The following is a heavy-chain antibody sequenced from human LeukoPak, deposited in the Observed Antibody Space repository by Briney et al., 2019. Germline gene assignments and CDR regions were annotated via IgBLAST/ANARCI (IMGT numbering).Heavy chain of an antibody. J-gene: IGHJ4*02. CDR2: ISGSGGST. D-gene: IGHD4-23*01. CDR3: AKDRSGTTVVKTLDY. Sequence: GGSLRLSCAASGFTFSSYAMSWVRQAPGKGLEWVSAISGSGGSTYYADSVKGRFTISRDNSKNTLYLKMNSLRAEDTAVYYCAKDRSGTTVVKTLDYWGQGTLVTVSS. CDR1: GFTFSSYA. V-gene: IGHV3-23*01.